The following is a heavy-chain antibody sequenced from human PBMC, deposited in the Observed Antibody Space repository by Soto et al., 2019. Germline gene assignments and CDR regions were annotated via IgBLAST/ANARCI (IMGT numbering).Heavy chain of an antibody. D-gene: IGHD5-12*01. V-gene: IGHV3-21*01. Sequence: EVQLVESGGGLVKPGGSLRLSCAASGFTFSSYSMNWVRQAPGKGLEWVSSISSSSSYIYYADSVKGRFTISRDNAKNSLYLQMNSLRAEDTAVYYCGRDSGYDFFSEYYYYGMDVWGQGTTVTVSS. CDR2: ISSSSSYI. CDR1: GFTFSSYS. CDR3: GRDSGYDFFSEYYYYGMDV. J-gene: IGHJ6*02.